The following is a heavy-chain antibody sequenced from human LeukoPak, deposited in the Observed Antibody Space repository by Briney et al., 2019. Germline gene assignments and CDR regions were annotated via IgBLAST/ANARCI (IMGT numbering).Heavy chain of an antibody. CDR1: GFTFSSYG. CDR3: ARSGEWEITRDYFDY. V-gene: IGHV3-30*03. D-gene: IGHD1-26*01. Sequence: GRSLRLSCAASGFTFSSYGMHWVRQAPGKGLGWVAVISYDGSNKYYADSVKGRFTISRDNSKNTLYLQMNSLTAEDPAVYYCARSGEWEITRDYFDYWGQGTLVTVSS. CDR2: ISYDGSNK. J-gene: IGHJ4*02.